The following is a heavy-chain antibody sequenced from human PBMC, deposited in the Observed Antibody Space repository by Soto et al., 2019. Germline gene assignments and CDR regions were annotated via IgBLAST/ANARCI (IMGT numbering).Heavy chain of an antibody. D-gene: IGHD5-12*01. CDR2: IRGSDGTT. V-gene: IGHV3-23*01. J-gene: IGHJ5*02. Sequence: GGSLRLSCAASGFTFSNYAMNWVRQAPGKGLEWVSSIRGSDGTTNYAGSVKGRFTISRDNSKNTLFLQMNSLRAEDTALYYCARDSVESRHNGYDLGDLWGQGTLVTVSS. CDR1: GFTFSNYA. CDR3: ARDSVESRHNGYDLGDL.